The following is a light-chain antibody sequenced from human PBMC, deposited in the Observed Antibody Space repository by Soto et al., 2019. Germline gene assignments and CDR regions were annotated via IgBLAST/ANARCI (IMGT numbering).Light chain of an antibody. CDR2: LNSDGSH. Sequence: QPVLTQSPSASASLGASVKLTCTLSSGHSSYAIAWHQQQPEKGPRYLMKLNSDGSHSKGDGIHDRFSGSSSGAERYLTISSLQSEDEADYYCQTWGTGTHVVFGGGTKLTVL. CDR1: SGHSSYA. J-gene: IGLJ2*01. V-gene: IGLV4-69*01. CDR3: QTWGTGTHVV.